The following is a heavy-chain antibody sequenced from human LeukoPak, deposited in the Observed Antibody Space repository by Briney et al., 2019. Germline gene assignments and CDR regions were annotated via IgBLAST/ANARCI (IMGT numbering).Heavy chain of an antibody. J-gene: IGHJ4*02. Sequence: HAGGSLRLSCVGSGFTFRSQAMRWVRQAPEKGLEFVSGIYDNGGTTYYADSVKGRFSIARDNSKNTLYLQMDSLRGEDTAVYYCAKDFRIGYSAHFDYWGQGALVTVSS. D-gene: IGHD2-21*01. CDR1: GFTFRSQA. CDR3: AKDFRIGYSAHFDY. V-gene: IGHV3-23*01. CDR2: IYDNGGTT.